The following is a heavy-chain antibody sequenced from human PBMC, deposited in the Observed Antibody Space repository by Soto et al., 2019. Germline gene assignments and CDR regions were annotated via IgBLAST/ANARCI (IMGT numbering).Heavy chain of an antibody. V-gene: IGHV3-30-3*02. J-gene: IGHJ5*02. Sequence: GESLKISCAASGFTFSSYAMSWVRQAPGKGLEWVAVISYDGSNKYYADSVKGRFTISRDNSKNTLYLQMNSLRAEDTAVYYCAKFYGGDSAHTYTLDPWGQGTLVTVSS. CDR2: ISYDGSNK. D-gene: IGHD2-21*02. CDR3: AKFYGGDSAHTYTLDP. CDR1: GFTFSSYA.